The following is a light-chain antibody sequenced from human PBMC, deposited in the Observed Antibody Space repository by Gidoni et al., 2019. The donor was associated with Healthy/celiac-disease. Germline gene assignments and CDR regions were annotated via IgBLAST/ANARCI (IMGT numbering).Light chain of an antibody. CDR2: DAS. J-gene: IGKJ5*01. CDR3: QQRSNWPIT. Sequence: DIVLTQSPATLSLSPGERATLSCRASQSVSSYLAWYQQKPGQAPRLLISDASNRATGIPARFSGSGSGTDFTLTISSLEPEDFAVYYCQQRSNWPITFGQGTRLEIK. V-gene: IGKV3-11*01. CDR1: QSVSSY.